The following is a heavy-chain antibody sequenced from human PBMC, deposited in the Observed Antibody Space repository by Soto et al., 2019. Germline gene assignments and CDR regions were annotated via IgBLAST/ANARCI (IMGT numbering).Heavy chain of an antibody. CDR1: GFTFSSYA. J-gene: IGHJ6*02. CDR3: ARLGDYCSSTSCHYYYYYGMDV. CDR2: ISGSGGST. D-gene: IGHD2-2*01. V-gene: IGHV3-23*01. Sequence: GGSLRLSCAASGFTFSSYAMSWVRQAPGKGLEWVSAISGSGGSTYYADSVKGRFTISRDNSKNTLYLQMNSLKASDTAMYYCARLGDYCSSTSCHYYYYYGMDVWGQGTTVTVSS.